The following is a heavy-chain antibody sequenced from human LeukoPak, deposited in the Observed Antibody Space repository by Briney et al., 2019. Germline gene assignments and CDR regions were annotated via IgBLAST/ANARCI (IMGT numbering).Heavy chain of an antibody. J-gene: IGHJ4*02. D-gene: IGHD1-26*01. Sequence: PGGSLRLSCSASGFAFRTYAMSWVRQAPGKGLECVSTISGSGKDTYYADSVKGRFTISRDSSKNTLYLQMNSLTAQDTAVYYCAKGREAYSGSYTPFDSWGQGTLVTVSS. CDR1: GFAFRTYA. CDR2: ISGSGKDT. V-gene: IGHV3-23*01. CDR3: AKGREAYSGSYTPFDS.